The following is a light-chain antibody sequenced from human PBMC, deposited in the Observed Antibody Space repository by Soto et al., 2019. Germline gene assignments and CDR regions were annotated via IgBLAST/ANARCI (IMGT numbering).Light chain of an antibody. CDR1: QRVSSS. V-gene: IGKV3-11*01. Sequence: IVLTQSPATLSLSPGERPTLSCRASQRVSSSLAWYQQNPGKAPRLLIYDASNWATGIPARFSGSGSGTDFTLTISSLEPEDFAVYYCQQRSNWVTFGPGTKVDIK. CDR2: DAS. J-gene: IGKJ3*01. CDR3: QQRSNWVT.